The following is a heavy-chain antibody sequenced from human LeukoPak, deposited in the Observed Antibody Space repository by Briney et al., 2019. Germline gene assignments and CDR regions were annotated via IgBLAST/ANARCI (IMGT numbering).Heavy chain of an antibody. V-gene: IGHV5-51*01. CDR2: IYPSDTDT. CDR1: GYSFTSYW. J-gene: IGHJ4*02. Sequence: GESLKISCKGSGYSFTSYWIAWVRQMPGKGLEWMGSIYPSDTDTRYSPSFQGQVTISADKSISTAYLQWNSLKASDTAMYYCARSDSSAWFNFDYWGRGPLVTVSS. D-gene: IGHD6-19*01. CDR3: ARSDSSAWFNFDY.